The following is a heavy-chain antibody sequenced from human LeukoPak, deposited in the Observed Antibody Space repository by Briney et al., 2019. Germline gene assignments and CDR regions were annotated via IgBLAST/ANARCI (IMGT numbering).Heavy chain of an antibody. CDR2: TSPSGGTI. CDR3: AREKKTEWTTGAFDM. V-gene: IGHV3-11*01. J-gene: IGHJ3*02. CDR1: GFTFSDYY. D-gene: IGHD3-3*01. Sequence: GGSLRLSCAASGFTFSDYYMSWIRQAPETGLEWLSYTSPSGGTIYYTDSVKGRFTISRDNAQNALYLEMNSLRAEDTAVYYCAREKKTEWTTGAFDMWGQGTMVIVSS.